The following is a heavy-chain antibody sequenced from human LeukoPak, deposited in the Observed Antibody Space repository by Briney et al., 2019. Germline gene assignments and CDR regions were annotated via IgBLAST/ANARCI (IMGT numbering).Heavy chain of an antibody. Sequence: GGSLRLSCAASGFTFSSYAMSWVRQAPGKGLEWVSAISGSGGSTYYADSAKGRFTISRDNYKNTLYLQMNSLRAEDTAVYYCAKDHYDILTGYYNPLDYWGQGTLVTVSS. CDR1: GFTFSSYA. CDR3: AKDHYDILTGYYNPLDY. CDR2: ISGSGGST. J-gene: IGHJ4*02. V-gene: IGHV3-23*01. D-gene: IGHD3-9*01.